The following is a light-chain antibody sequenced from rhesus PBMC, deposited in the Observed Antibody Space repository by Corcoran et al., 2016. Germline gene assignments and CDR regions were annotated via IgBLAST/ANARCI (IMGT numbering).Light chain of an antibody. V-gene: IGKV3-24*04. CDR3: LQLSNWPWT. Sequence: EIVMTQSPATLSLSPGERATLSCRASQSVGSSLAWYQQKPGQAPRLLIYGASSRATGLPKRFSGSGAGPAFPITISSLEPEDVAVYYCLQLSNWPWTFGQGTKVEIK. CDR1: QSVGSS. J-gene: IGKJ1*01. CDR2: GAS.